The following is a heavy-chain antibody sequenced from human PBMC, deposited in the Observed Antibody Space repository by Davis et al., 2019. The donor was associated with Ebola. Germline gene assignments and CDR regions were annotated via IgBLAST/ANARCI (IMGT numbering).Heavy chain of an antibody. D-gene: IGHD2-2*01. J-gene: IGHJ5*02. Sequence: PGGSLRLSCAASGFTFSNYAMTWVRQAPGKGLEWVSSISSSSSYTYYADSVKGRFTISRDNAKNSLYLQMNSLRGADTAVYYCARGPDAPGIVFDPWGQGTLVTVSS. CDR1: GFTFSNYA. V-gene: IGHV3-21*01. CDR2: ISSSSSYT. CDR3: ARGPDAPGIVFDP.